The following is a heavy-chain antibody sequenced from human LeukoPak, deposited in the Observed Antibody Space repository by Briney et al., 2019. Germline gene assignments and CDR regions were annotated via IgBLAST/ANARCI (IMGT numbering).Heavy chain of an antibody. V-gene: IGHV1-2*02. CDR3: ARADPTPTYYYDSSGSLDY. CDR1: GYTFTGYY. Sequence: GASVKVSCKASGYTFTGYYMHWVRQAPGQGLEWMGWINPNRGGTNYAQKFQGRVTMTRDTSISTAYMELSRLRSDDTAVYYCARADPTPTYYYDSSGSLDYWGQGTLVTVSS. CDR2: INPNRGGT. D-gene: IGHD3-22*01. J-gene: IGHJ4*02.